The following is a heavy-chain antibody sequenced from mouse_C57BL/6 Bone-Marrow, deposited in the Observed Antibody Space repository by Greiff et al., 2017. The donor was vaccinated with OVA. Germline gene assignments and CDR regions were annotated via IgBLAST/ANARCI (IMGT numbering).Heavy chain of an antibody. CDR3: ARQDSSGPAWFAY. CDR2: ISNLAYSI. J-gene: IGHJ3*01. D-gene: IGHD3-2*02. Sequence: EVMLVESGGGLVQPGGSLKLSCAASGFTFSDYGMAWVRQAPRKGPEWVAFISNLAYSIYYADTVTGRFTISRENAKNTLYLEMSSLRSEDTAMYYCARQDSSGPAWFAYWGQGTLVTVSA. V-gene: IGHV5-15*04. CDR1: GFTFSDYG.